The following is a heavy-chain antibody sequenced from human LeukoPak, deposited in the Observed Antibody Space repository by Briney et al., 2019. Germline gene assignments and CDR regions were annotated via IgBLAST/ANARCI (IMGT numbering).Heavy chain of an antibody. V-gene: IGHV3-23*01. J-gene: IGHJ4*02. D-gene: IGHD4-17*01. CDR1: GFTFSSYA. CDR2: ISGSGGST. Sequence: GGSLRLSCAASGFTFSSYAMSWVRQAPGKGLEWVSAISGSGGSTYYADSVKGRFTISRDNSKNTLYLQMNSLRAEDTAVYYCVKGSTDYGDYFDYWGQGTLVTVSS. CDR3: VKGSTDYGDYFDY.